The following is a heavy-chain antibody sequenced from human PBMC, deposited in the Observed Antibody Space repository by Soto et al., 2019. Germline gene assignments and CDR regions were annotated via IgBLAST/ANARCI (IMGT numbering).Heavy chain of an antibody. J-gene: IGHJ4*02. D-gene: IGHD4-17*01. CDR3: ARGAVRHADYITQIDY. CDR2: INAGNGNT. V-gene: IGHV1-3*05. CDR1: GYTFNTYA. Sequence: QVHLVQSGAEEKKPGASVKVSCQASGYTFNTYAIHWVRQAPGQRLERRGWINAGNGNTKSSPEFQGRVTITKDTSARTAYMELNSLRSEDTAVYYWARGAVRHADYITQIDYCVQGTLVTVSA.